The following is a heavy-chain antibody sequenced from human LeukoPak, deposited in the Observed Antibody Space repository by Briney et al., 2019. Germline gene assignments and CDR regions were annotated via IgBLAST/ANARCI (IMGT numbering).Heavy chain of an antibody. CDR3: ARDYTARYYDSSGYPEDY. Sequence: PGGSLRLSCAASGFTFSSYSMNWVRQAPGKGLEWVSSISSSSSYIYYADSVRGRFTISRDNAKNSLYLQMNSLRAEDTAVYYCARDYTARYYDSSGYPEDYWGQGTLVTVSS. V-gene: IGHV3-21*01. CDR1: GFTFSSYS. D-gene: IGHD3-22*01. CDR2: ISSSSSYI. J-gene: IGHJ4*02.